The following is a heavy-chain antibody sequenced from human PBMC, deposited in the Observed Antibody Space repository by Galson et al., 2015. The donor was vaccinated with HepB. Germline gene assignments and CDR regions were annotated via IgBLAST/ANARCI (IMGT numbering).Heavy chain of an antibody. Sequence: ETLSLTCTVSGGSISSYYWSWIRQPPGKGLEWIGYIYYSGSTNYNPSLKSRVTISVDTSKNQFSLKLSSVTAADTAVYYCARLTYSSSWYRRSDAFDIWGQGTMVTVSS. CDR2: IYYSGST. J-gene: IGHJ3*02. CDR3: ARLTYSSSWYRRSDAFDI. V-gene: IGHV4-59*08. D-gene: IGHD6-13*01. CDR1: GGSISSYY.